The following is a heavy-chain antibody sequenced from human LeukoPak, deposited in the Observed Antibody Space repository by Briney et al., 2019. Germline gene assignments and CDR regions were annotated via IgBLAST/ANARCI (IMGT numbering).Heavy chain of an antibody. CDR3: ARSPLGIAPFDY. CDR1: GFTFSDHH. Sequence: GGSLRLSCAASGFTFSDHHMDWVRQAPGEGLEWVARIRDKANRYTTEYAASVKGRFTISRDDSENSLYLQMDSLKTEDTAVYYCARSPLGIAPFDYWGQGTLVTVSS. J-gene: IGHJ4*02. V-gene: IGHV3-72*01. D-gene: IGHD7-27*01. CDR2: IRDKANRYTT.